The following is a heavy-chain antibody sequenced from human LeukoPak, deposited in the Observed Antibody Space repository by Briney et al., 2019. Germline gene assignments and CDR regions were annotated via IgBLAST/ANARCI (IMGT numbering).Heavy chain of an antibody. Sequence: GGSLRLSCAASGFTFSSYAMSWVRQAPGKGLEWVSAISGSGGSTYYADSVKGRFTISRDNSKNTLYLQMNSLRAEDTAVYYCASSPYDSSGYTDYWGQGTLVTVSS. V-gene: IGHV3-23*01. CDR3: ASSPYDSSGYTDY. D-gene: IGHD3-22*01. CDR1: GFTFSSYA. CDR2: ISGSGGST. J-gene: IGHJ4*02.